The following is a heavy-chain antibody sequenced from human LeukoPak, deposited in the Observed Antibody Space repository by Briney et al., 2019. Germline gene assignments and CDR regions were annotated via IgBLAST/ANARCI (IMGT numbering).Heavy chain of an antibody. V-gene: IGHV3-30*18. CDR2: ISYDGSNK. CDR1: GFTFSSYG. CDR3: AKDGYYYGSGSNPNPFQFDY. Sequence: GRSLRLSCAASGFTFSSYGMHWVRQAPGKGLEWVAVISYDGSNKYYADSVKGRFTISRDNSKNTLYLQMNSLRAEDTAVYYCAKDGYYYGSGSNPNPFQFDYWGQGTLVTVSS. D-gene: IGHD3-10*01. J-gene: IGHJ4*02.